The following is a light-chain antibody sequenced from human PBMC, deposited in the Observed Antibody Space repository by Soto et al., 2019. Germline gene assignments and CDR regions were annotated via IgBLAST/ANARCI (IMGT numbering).Light chain of an antibody. CDR2: DAS. V-gene: IGKV3-11*01. CDR3: QQRSDWPLT. CDR1: QSVSTY. Sequence: EIVLTQSPATLSLSPGARATLSCRASQSVSTYLAWYKQKPGQAPRLLIYDASNRATGIPARFSGSGSGTDFTLTISSLEPEDFAVYYCQQRSDWPLTFGGGTKVEIK. J-gene: IGKJ4*01.